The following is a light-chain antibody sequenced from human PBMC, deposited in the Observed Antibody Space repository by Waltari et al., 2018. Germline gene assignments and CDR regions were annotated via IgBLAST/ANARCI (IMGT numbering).Light chain of an antibody. CDR3: QQYYSTPPYT. CDR2: WAS. CDR1: PSVLYSSNNKNY. V-gene: IGKV4-1*01. J-gene: IGKJ2*01. Sequence: DIVMTQSPDSLAVSLGERPTNNRNPSPSVLYSSNNKNYLAWYQQKPGQPPKLLIYWASTRESGVPDRFSGSGSGTDFTLTISSLQAEDVAVYYCQQYYSTPPYTFGQGTKLEIK.